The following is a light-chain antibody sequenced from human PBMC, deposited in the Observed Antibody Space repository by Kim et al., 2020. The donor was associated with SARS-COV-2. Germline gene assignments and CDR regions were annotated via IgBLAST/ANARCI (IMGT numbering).Light chain of an antibody. J-gene: IGLJ2*01. V-gene: IGLV3-19*01. CDR1: SLKRNY. CDR3: NSRDTRGKRLG. Sequence: SSELTQDPVVSVALGQTVTITCQGDSLKRNYAGWYQQKPGQAPLLVIYNKNDRPSGIPDRFSGSNSGNTASLTITGAQAEDEADYYCNSRDTRGKRLGFG. CDR2: NKN.